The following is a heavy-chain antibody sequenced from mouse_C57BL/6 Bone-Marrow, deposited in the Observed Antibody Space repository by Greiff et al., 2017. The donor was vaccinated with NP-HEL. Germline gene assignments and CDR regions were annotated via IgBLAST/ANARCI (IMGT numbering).Heavy chain of an antibody. CDR2: ISYDGSN. D-gene: IGHD2-4*01. CDR3: ARKGGYDYDDPFAY. J-gene: IGHJ3*01. Sequence: EVKLMESGPGLVKPSQSLSLTCSVTGYSITSGYYWNWIRQFPGNKLEWMGYISYDGSNNYNPSLKNRISITRDTSKNQFFLKLNSVTTEDTATYYCARKGGYDYDDPFAYWGQGTLVTVSA. CDR1: GYSITSGYY. V-gene: IGHV3-6*01.